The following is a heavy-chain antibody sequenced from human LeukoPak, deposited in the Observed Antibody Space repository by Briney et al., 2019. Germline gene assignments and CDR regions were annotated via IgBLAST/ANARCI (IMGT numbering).Heavy chain of an antibody. D-gene: IGHD2/OR15-2a*01. CDR2: IYYSGST. CDR3: ARGEYGLFDY. V-gene: IGHV4-61*01. Sequence: PSQTLSLTCTVSGGSISGGSYYWSWIRQPPGKGLEWIGHIYYSGSTKYNLSLKSRVTISVDTSKNQLSLKLSSVTAADTAVYYCARGEYGLFDYWGQGTLVTVSS. J-gene: IGHJ4*02. CDR1: GGSISGGSYY.